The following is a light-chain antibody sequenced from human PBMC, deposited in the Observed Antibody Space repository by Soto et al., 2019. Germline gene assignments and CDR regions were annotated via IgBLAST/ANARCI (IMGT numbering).Light chain of an antibody. CDR3: AAWDDSLNGVI. V-gene: IGLV1-44*01. J-gene: IGLJ2*01. CDR1: SPNIGSNT. CDR2: SNS. Sequence: QSVLTQPPSASGTPGQRVTISCSGSSPNIGSNTVNWYQQVPGTAPKLLMYSNSQRPSGVPDRFSGSKSGPSASLAISGLQSEDEADYYCAAWDDSLNGVIFGGGTKVTVL.